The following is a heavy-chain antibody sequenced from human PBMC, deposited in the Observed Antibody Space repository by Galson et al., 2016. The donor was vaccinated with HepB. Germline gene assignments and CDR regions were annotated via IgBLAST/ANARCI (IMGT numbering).Heavy chain of an antibody. CDR2: ISFDGRNG. V-gene: IGHV3-30-3*01. J-gene: IGHJ6*02. Sequence: SLRLSCAASGFDFNDSSMHWVRQSPGKGLEWVAGISFDGRNGYYADSVKGRFIISRDNAKNSVYLQMNILRAEDTAVYHCARARGYTSTYGGGYHYGMDVWGQGTTVTVSS. CDR1: GFDFNDSS. D-gene: IGHD5-18*01. CDR3: ARARGYTSTYGGGYHYGMDV.